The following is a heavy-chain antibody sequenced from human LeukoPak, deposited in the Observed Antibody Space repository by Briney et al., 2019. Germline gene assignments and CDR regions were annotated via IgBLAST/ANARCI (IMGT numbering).Heavy chain of an antibody. CDR1: RGSVTSYY. CDR3: ARRVGRYFGERAYYYNYMDV. Sequence: SETLSLTCTVSRGSVTSYYWSWIRQPPGKGLEWIGEINHSGSTKNNPSLKSRVTISVDTSKNQFSLKLSSVTAADTAVYYCARRVGRYFGERAYYYNYMDVWGKGTTVTISS. V-gene: IGHV4-34*01. CDR2: INHSGST. D-gene: IGHD3-10*01. J-gene: IGHJ6*03.